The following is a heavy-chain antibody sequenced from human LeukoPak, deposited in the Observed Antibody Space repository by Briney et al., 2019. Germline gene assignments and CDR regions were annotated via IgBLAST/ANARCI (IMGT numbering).Heavy chain of an antibody. V-gene: IGHV3-20*04. CDR1: GFTFDDYG. J-gene: IGHJ4*02. CDR3: ARGIVGANGGPGDY. Sequence: GGSLRLSCAASGFTFDDYGMSWVRQAPGKGLEWVSGINWNGGSTGYADSVKGRFTISRDNAKNSLYLQMNSLRAEDTALYYCARGIVGANGGPGDYWGQGTLVTVSS. CDR2: INWNGGST. D-gene: IGHD1-26*01.